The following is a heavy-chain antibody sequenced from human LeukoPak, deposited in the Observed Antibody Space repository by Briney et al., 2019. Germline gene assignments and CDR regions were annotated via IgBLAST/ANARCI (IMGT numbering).Heavy chain of an antibody. CDR3: AKDKARGQHYYYYGVDV. Sequence: GGSLRLSCAASGFTFDDYAMHWVRQAPGKGLEWVSGISWNSGSIGYADSVKGRFTISRDNAKNSLYLQMNSLRAEDTALYYCAKDKARGQHYYYYGVDVWGQGTTVTVSS. D-gene: IGHD1-1*01. V-gene: IGHV3-9*01. CDR1: GFTFDDYA. CDR2: ISWNSGSI. J-gene: IGHJ6*02.